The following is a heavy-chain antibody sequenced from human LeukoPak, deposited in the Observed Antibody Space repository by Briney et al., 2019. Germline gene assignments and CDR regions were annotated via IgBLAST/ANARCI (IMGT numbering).Heavy chain of an antibody. CDR3: ARGIVDTAMVTLDY. CDR2: IWYDGSNK. D-gene: IGHD5-18*01. J-gene: IGHJ4*02. Sequence: GRSLRLSCAASGFTFSTYGMHWVRQAPGKGLEWVAVIWYDGSNKYYADSVKGRFTISRDNSKNTLYLQMNSLRAEDTAVYYCARGIVDTAMVTLDYWGQGTLVTVSS. CDR1: GFTFSTYG. V-gene: IGHV3-33*01.